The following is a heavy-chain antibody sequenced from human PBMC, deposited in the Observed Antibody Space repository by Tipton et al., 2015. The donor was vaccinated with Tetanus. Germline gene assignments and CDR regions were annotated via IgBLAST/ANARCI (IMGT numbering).Heavy chain of an antibody. CDR3: AKYYYDSNTSGYFDY. V-gene: IGHV3-30-3*02. Sequence: RSLRLSCAASGFTFSSYAMHWVRQAPGKGLEWVAVISYDGSNKYYADSVKGRCTISRDNSKNTLYLQMNSLRAEDTAVYYCAKYYYDSNTSGYFDYWGQGTLVTVSS. D-gene: IGHD3-22*01. CDR1: GFTFSSYA. J-gene: IGHJ4*02. CDR2: ISYDGSNK.